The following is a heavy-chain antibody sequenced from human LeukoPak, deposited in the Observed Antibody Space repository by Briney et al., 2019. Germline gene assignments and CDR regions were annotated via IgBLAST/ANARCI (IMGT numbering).Heavy chain of an antibody. Sequence: SETLSHTCTVSGGSISTYYWSWIRQPPGKGLEWIGYIYYSGSTNYNPSLKSRVTISVDTSKNQFSLKLSSVTAADTAVYYCTRTDSSSAIDYWGQGTLVAVSS. CDR3: TRTDSSSAIDY. D-gene: IGHD6-6*01. V-gene: IGHV4-59*01. CDR1: GGSISTYY. CDR2: IYYSGST. J-gene: IGHJ4*02.